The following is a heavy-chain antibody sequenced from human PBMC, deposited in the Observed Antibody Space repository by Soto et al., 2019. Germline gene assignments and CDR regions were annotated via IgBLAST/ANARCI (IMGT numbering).Heavy chain of an antibody. CDR3: ARAVGAKHDSFDV. V-gene: IGHV4-59*01. Sequence: SETLSLTCTVSGGSISSYYWSWVRQPPGRGLERIGYIYYSGSSNYNPSLKSRLTMSVDTSKNQFSLKLSSVTAADTAVYYCARAVGAKHDSFDVWAQGTMVTVSS. J-gene: IGHJ3*01. D-gene: IGHD1-26*01. CDR1: GGSISSYY. CDR2: IYYSGSS.